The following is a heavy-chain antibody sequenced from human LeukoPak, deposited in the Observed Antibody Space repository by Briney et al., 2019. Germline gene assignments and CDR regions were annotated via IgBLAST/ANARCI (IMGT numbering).Heavy chain of an antibody. CDR2: INPSGGST. Sequence: ASVKVSCKASGYTFTSYYMHWVRQAPGQGLEWMGIINPSGGSTSYAQKFQGRVTMTRDTSTSTVYMELNSLKSEDTAVYYCARGIGGSYYVGYYFDYWGQGTLVTVSS. CDR3: ARGIGGSYYVGYYFDY. J-gene: IGHJ4*02. V-gene: IGHV1-46*01. D-gene: IGHD1-26*01. CDR1: GYTFTSYY.